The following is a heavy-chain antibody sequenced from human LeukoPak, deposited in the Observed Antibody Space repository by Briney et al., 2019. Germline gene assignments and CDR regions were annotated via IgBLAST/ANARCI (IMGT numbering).Heavy chain of an antibody. CDR2: IYYSGST. V-gene: IGHV4-61*08. D-gene: IGHD6-19*01. Sequence: PSETLSLTCTVPGGSISNGDYYWSWIRQPPGKGLEWIGYIYYSGSTNYNPSLKSRVTISVDTSKNQFSLKLSSVTAADTAVYYCARGSGYSSGWYSAFDIWGQGTMVTVSS. CDR3: ARGSGYSSGWYSAFDI. J-gene: IGHJ3*02. CDR1: GGSISNGDYY.